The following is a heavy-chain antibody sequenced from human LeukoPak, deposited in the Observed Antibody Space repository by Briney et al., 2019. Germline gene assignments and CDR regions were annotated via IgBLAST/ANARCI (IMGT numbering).Heavy chain of an antibody. Sequence: PGGSLRLSCAASGFTFSSYGMHWVRQAPGKGLEWVAVIWYDGSNKYYADSVKGRFTISRDNSKNTLYLQMNSLRAEDTAVYYCAREGGRSHTYYFDYWGQGTLVTVSS. CDR1: GFTFSSYG. CDR3: AREGGRSHTYYFDY. J-gene: IGHJ4*02. V-gene: IGHV3-33*01. CDR2: IWYDGSNK.